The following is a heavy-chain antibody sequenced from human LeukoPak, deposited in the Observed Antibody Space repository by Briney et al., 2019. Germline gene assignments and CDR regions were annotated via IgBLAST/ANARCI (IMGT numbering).Heavy chain of an antibody. CDR1: GFTFRSYA. D-gene: IGHD3-9*01. Sequence: GRSLRLYCADSGFTFRSYAMHWVRQAPGKGLEWVAVTSYDGSKKYYADSVKGRFTISRDNSKNTLYLQMSSLRVEDTAVYYCARGNYDILTGSAFDYWGQGTLVTVSS. CDR3: ARGNYDILTGSAFDY. J-gene: IGHJ4*02. CDR2: TSYDGSKK. V-gene: IGHV3-30*04.